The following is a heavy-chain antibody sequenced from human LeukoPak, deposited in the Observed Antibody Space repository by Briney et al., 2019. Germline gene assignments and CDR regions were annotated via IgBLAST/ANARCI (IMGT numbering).Heavy chain of an antibody. CDR1: GFTFTSCA. D-gene: IGHD6-19*01. CDR3: ARGLSGNYYYYYAMDV. Sequence: PGRSLRLSCAASGFTFTSCAMHWVRQAPGKGLEWVAVISYDGSNKYYVESVKGRFTISRDNSKNTLYLQMNSLRTEDTAVYYCARGLSGNYYYYYAMDVWGQGTTVTVSS. J-gene: IGHJ6*02. V-gene: IGHV3-30-3*01. CDR2: ISYDGSNK.